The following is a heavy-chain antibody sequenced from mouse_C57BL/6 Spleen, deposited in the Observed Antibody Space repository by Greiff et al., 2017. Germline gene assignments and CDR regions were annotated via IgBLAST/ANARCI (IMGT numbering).Heavy chain of an antibody. V-gene: IGHV1-15*01. D-gene: IGHD1-1*01. CDR3: TRENYDSSSRFDY. CDR1: GYTFTDYE. Sequence: VQLQQSGAELVRPGASVTLSCKASGYTFTDYEMHWVKQTPVHGLEWIGAIDPETGGTAYNQKFKGKAILTADKSSSTAYMELRSLTSEDSAVYYCTRENYDSSSRFDYWGQGTTLTVSS. CDR2: IDPETGGT. J-gene: IGHJ2*01.